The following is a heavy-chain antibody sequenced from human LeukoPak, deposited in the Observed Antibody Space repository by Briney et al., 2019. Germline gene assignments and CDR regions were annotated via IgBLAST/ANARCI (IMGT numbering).Heavy chain of an antibody. CDR3: AKEPNWNLYYFDY. Sequence: GGSLRLSCTTSGFTFSSYGMHWVRQAPGKGLEWVAFMRYDGNNKYYADSVKGRFTISRDNSKDTLYLQMNSLRAEDTAVYYCAKEPNWNLYYFDYWGQGTLVTVSS. CDR2: MRYDGNNK. J-gene: IGHJ4*02. D-gene: IGHD1-20*01. V-gene: IGHV3-30*02. CDR1: GFTFSSYG.